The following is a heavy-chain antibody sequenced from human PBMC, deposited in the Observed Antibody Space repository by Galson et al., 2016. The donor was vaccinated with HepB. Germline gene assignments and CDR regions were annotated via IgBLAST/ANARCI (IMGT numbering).Heavy chain of an antibody. CDR1: GFTFRSYD. Sequence: SLRLSCAVSGFTFRSYDMHWVRQVTGKGLEWVAAIGSTGDTYYRGSVKGRFAISRENAKKSLFLQMNSLRAGDTAVYYCVRGDSSYSGMDVWGQGTAVTVSS. D-gene: IGHD6-6*01. V-gene: IGHV3-13*04. CDR2: IGSTGDT. J-gene: IGHJ6*02. CDR3: VRGDSSYSGMDV.